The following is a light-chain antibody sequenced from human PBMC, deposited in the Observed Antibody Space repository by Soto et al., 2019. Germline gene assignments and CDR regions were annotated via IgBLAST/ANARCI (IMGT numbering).Light chain of an antibody. CDR1: SALRSR. J-gene: IGKJ1*01. CDR2: DAS. Sequence: EILITQSPVILSVSPGVRATLSCLSSSALRSRLAWYQQKPGQAPRLLIYDASTRATGVPARFSGSGSGTEFTLTISGLEPEDFAVYFCQHYTNWPVTFGQGTKVEIK. V-gene: IGKV3-15*01. CDR3: QHYTNWPVT.